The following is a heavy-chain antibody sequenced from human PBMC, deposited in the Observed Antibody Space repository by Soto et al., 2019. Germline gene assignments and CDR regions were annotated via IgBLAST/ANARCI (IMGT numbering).Heavy chain of an antibody. D-gene: IGHD5-18*01. CDR1: GGSISSSNW. Sequence: PSETLSLTCAVSGGSISSSNWWSWVRQPPGKGLEWIGEIYHSGSTYYNMSLKSRVTISVDKSNNQFSLKLTSMTAADSAVYYCARVGYTSGHYFDYWGHGTLVTVSS. CDR2: IYHSGST. V-gene: IGHV4-4*02. CDR3: ARVGYTSGHYFDY. J-gene: IGHJ4*01.